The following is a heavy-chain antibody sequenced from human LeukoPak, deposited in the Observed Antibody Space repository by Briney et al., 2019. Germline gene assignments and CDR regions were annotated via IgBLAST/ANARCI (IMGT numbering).Heavy chain of an antibody. CDR3: ARDSGTYYYDSSGAP. D-gene: IGHD3-22*01. V-gene: IGHV1-69*06. CDR2: IIPIFGTA. CDR1: GGTFSSYA. Sequence: SVKVSCKASGGTFSSYAISWVRQAPGQGLEWMGGIIPIFGTANYAQKFQGRVTITADKSTSTAYMELSSLRSEDTAVYYCARDSGTYYYDSSGAPWGQGTLVTVSP. J-gene: IGHJ4*02.